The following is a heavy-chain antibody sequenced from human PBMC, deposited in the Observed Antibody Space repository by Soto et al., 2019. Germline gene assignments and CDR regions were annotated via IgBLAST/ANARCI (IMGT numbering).Heavy chain of an antibody. Sequence: PGGSLRLSCAASGFTFSSYGMHWVRQAPGKGLEWVAVISYDGSNKYYADSVKGRFTISRDNSKNTLYLQMNSLRAEDTAVYYCAKDRVRGYQRNYYYGMDVWGQGTTVTVS. CDR2: ISYDGSNK. D-gene: IGHD3-3*01. CDR1: GFTFSSYG. J-gene: IGHJ6*02. CDR3: AKDRVRGYQRNYYYGMDV. V-gene: IGHV3-30*18.